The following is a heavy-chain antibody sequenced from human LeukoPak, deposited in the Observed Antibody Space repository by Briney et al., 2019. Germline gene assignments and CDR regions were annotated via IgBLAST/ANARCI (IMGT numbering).Heavy chain of an antibody. J-gene: IGHJ1*01. CDR3: ARLDDSSGYYPEYFQH. D-gene: IGHD3-22*01. Sequence: GESLRISCNGSGYXFTSYWICWVRQMPGKGLEWMGRIDPSDSYTNYSPSFQGHVTISADKSISTAYLQWSSLKASDTAMYYCARLDDSSGYYPEYFQHWGQGTLVTVSS. CDR2: IDPSDSYT. V-gene: IGHV5-10-1*01. CDR1: GYXFTSYW.